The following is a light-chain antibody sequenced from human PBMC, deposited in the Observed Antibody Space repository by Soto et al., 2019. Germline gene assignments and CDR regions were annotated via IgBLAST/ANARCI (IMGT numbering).Light chain of an antibody. J-gene: IGKJ5*01. CDR2: VAS. CDR3: QQSYNAPIT. CDR1: QNIINY. Sequence: DIQMTQSPSSLSAPVGDRVTITCRASQNIINYLNWYQQKPGKAPQLLIYVASRLESGVPSRFSGSGSGTDFTLTISSLQPEDFATYYCQQSYNAPITFGQGTRLEIK. V-gene: IGKV1-39*01.